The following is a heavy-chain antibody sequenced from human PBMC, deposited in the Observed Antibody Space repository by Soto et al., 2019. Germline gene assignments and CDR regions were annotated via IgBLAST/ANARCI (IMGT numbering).Heavy chain of an antibody. CDR2: MNPNSGNT. Sequence: ASVKVSCKASGYTFTSYDINWVRQATGQGLEWMGWMNPNSGNTGYAQKFQGRVTMTRNTSISTAYMELSSLRSEDTAVYYCARGHFDWLLYYYGMEVWGQGTTVIVSS. CDR1: GYTFTSYD. J-gene: IGHJ6*01. V-gene: IGHV1-8*01. D-gene: IGHD3-9*01. CDR3: ARGHFDWLLYYYGMEV.